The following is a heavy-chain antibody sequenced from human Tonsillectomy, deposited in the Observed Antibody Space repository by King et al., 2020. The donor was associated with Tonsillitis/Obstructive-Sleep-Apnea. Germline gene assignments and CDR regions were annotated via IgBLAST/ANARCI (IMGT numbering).Heavy chain of an antibody. CDR3: ASGYCSGGSCPHYYYMDV. J-gene: IGHJ6*03. Sequence: VQLVESGGGLIQPGGSLRLSCASSGFTVSNEYMIWVRQAPGKGLEWVSVIYSGGSTYYADSVKGRFTISRDNSKNTVYLQMSSLRAEDTAVYYCASGYCSGGSCPHYYYMDVWGKGTTVTVS. V-gene: IGHV3-53*01. CDR2: IYSGGST. CDR1: GFTVSNEY. D-gene: IGHD2-15*01.